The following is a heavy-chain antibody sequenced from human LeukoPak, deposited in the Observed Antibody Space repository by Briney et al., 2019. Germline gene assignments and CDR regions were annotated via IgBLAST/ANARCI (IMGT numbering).Heavy chain of an antibody. J-gene: IGHJ4*02. CDR2: IDRDASST. V-gene: IGHV3-74*01. Sequence: SGGSLRLSRAASGFPFSTYWMHWVRQAPGKGLVWVSRIDRDASSTTSADFVKGRFIISRDIAKNTLYLQMNSLRAEDTALYYCARGNNGDSLFDYWGQGALVTVSS. CDR1: GFPFSTYW. CDR3: ARGNNGDSLFDY. D-gene: IGHD4-17*01.